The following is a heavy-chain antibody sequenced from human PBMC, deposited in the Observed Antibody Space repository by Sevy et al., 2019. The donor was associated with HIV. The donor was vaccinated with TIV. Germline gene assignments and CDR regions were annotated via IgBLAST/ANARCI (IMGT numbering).Heavy chain of an antibody. CDR3: GRGITSIIGGGYYFDS. CDR2: IIPTFGST. Sequence: ASVKVSCKTSGGTFKNYAISWVRQAPGQGLEWMGGIIPTFGSTDYAQKFQGRVTITADESTSTVYMELRTLMSEDTAVYYCGRGITSIIGGGYYFDSWGQGALVTVSS. D-gene: IGHD3-16*01. CDR1: GGTFKNYA. V-gene: IGHV1-69*13. J-gene: IGHJ4*02.